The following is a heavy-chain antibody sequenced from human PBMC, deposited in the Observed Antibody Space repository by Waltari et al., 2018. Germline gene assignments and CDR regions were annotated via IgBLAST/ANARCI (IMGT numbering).Heavy chain of an antibody. CDR2: MSYSGAT. V-gene: IGHV4-39*01. D-gene: IGHD5-12*01. CDR1: GVSLPSNRHY. CDR3: ATYIGASVGTAAFDV. J-gene: IGHJ3*01. Sequence: QLQLQESGPGLVKPSETLSLTCSVSGVSLPSNRHYWGWVRQPPGQGLEWIGTMSYSGATYSSPSLESRVTVSRDTSKNQLSLKLVSVTAADTAVYYCATYIGASVGTAAFDVWGQGTMVTVSS.